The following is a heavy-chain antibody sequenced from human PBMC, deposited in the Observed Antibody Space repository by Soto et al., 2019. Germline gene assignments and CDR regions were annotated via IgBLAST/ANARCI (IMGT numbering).Heavy chain of an antibody. CDR1: GYTFTSYA. V-gene: IGHV3-23*01. CDR3: AKGSECWSGRHFDY. D-gene: IGHD3-3*01. CDR2: ISGSGGNT. Sequence: EVQLLESGGGLVQPGESLRLSCAASGYTFTSYAMNWVRQAPGKGLEWVSAISGSGGNTFYADSVKGRFTISRDNSKNTVYLQMNSLRAEDTAVYYCAKGSECWSGRHFDYWGQGTLVTVSS. J-gene: IGHJ4*02.